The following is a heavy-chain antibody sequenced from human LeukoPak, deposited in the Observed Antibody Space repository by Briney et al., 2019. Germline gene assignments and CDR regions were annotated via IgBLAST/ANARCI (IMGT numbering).Heavy chain of an antibody. J-gene: IGHJ5*02. V-gene: IGHV4-59*12. CDR2: IYYSGST. CDR3: ARGLRRAVTYNWFDP. D-gene: IGHD4/OR15-4a*01. Sequence: SETLSLTCTVSGGSISSYYWSWIRQPPGKGLEWIGYIYYSGSTNYNPSLKSRVTISVDTSKNQFSLKLSSVTAADTAVYYCARGLRRAVTYNWFDPWGQGTLVTVSS. CDR1: GGSISSYY.